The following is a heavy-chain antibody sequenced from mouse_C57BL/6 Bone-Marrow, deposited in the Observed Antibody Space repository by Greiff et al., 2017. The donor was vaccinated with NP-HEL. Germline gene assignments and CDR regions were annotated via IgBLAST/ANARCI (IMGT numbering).Heavy chain of an antibody. CDR2: ISTLAYSI. CDR3: ARAYYSNFPWGAY. D-gene: IGHD2-5*01. J-gene: IGHJ3*01. Sequence: VQLKESGGGLVQPGGSLKLSCAASGFTFSDYGMAWVRQAPRKGPEWVAFISTLAYSIYYADTVTGRFTISRENAKNTLYLEMSSLRSEDTAMYYCARAYYSNFPWGAYWGQGTRVTVSA. V-gene: IGHV5-15*01. CDR1: GFTFSDYG.